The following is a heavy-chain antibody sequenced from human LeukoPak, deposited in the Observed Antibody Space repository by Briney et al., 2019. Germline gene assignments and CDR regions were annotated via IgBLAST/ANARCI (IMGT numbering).Heavy chain of an antibody. CDR2: INHSGST. J-gene: IGHJ4*02. CDR1: GGSFSGYY. Sequence: SETLSLTCAVYGGSFSGYYWSWIRQPPGKGLGWIGEINHSGSTNYSPSLESRVTISVDTSKNQFSLKLSSVTAADTAVYYCARGGSYYDFWSGYLSDDYWGQGTLVTVSS. V-gene: IGHV4-34*01. D-gene: IGHD3-3*01. CDR3: ARGGSYYDFWSGYLSDDY.